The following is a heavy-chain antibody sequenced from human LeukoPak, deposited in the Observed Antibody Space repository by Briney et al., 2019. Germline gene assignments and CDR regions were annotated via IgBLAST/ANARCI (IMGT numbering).Heavy chain of an antibody. CDR3: ARDSEDTMIVVVITPLGY. V-gene: IGHV1-18*01. Sequence: ASVKVSCKASGYTFTSYGISWVRQAPGQGLEWMGWSSAYNGNTNYAQKLQGRVTMTTDTSTSTAYMELRSLRSDDTAVYYCARDSEDTMIVVVITPLGYWGQGTLVTVSS. D-gene: IGHD3-22*01. CDR2: SSAYNGNT. J-gene: IGHJ4*02. CDR1: GYTFTSYG.